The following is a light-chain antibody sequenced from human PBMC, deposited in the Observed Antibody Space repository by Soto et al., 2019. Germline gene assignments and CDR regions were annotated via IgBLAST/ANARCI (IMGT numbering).Light chain of an antibody. Sequence: DIPMTQSPSSLSASVGDRVTITCRASQGIGSDLGWYQQKPGKAPKCLISAASSLQSGVPSRFSGSGSVTEFTLTISSLQPEDFATYYCLQHNGYPRTFGQGTKVEIK. J-gene: IGKJ1*01. CDR2: AAS. V-gene: IGKV1-17*01. CDR1: QGIGSD. CDR3: LQHNGYPRT.